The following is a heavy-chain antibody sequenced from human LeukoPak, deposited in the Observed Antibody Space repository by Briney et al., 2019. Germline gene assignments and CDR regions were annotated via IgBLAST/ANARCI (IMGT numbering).Heavy chain of an antibody. CDR3: AKGRGSYYMDV. Sequence: ASVKVSCKASVYTFTSYDINWVRQATGQGLEWMGWMNPNSGNTGYAQKFQGRVTITRNTSISTAYMELSSLRSEDTAVYYCAKGRGSYYMDVWGKGTTVTVSS. J-gene: IGHJ6*03. CDR2: MNPNSGNT. V-gene: IGHV1-8*03. CDR1: VYTFTSYD. D-gene: IGHD5-12*01.